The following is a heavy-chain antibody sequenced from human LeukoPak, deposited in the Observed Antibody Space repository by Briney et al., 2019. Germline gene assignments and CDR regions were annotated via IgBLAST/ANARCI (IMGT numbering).Heavy chain of an antibody. D-gene: IGHD3-16*01. CDR2: IYTSGST. Sequence: SETLSLTCTVSGGSISSGSYYWTWIRQPAGKGLEWIGRIYTSGSTNYNPSLKSRVTMSVDTSKNQFSLKLSSVTAADTAVYYCARGVRVVWGSGPFRANMDVWGKGTTVTVSS. CDR3: ARGVRVVWGSGPFRANMDV. J-gene: IGHJ6*03. CDR1: GGSISSGSYY. V-gene: IGHV4-61*02.